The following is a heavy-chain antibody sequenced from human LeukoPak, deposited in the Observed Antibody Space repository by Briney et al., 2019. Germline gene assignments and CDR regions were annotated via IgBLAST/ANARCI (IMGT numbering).Heavy chain of an antibody. CDR1: GGSISNSY. CDR3: ARLSDSDSSGYYWGFEY. Sequence: KPSETLSLTCTVSGGSISNSYWSWIRQSAGKRLEWIGRVHTTGSTNYNPSFMSRVTMSIDTSKTQFSLKLTSVTAADTAVYYCARLSDSDSSGYYWGFEYWGQGTLVTVSS. V-gene: IGHV4-4*07. CDR2: VHTTGST. D-gene: IGHD3-22*01. J-gene: IGHJ4*02.